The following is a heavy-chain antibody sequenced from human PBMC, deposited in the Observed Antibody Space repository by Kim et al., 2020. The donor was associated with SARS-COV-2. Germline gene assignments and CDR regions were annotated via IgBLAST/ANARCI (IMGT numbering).Heavy chain of an antibody. J-gene: IGHJ2*01. Sequence: SNPSLKGRVSISADTSRTQFSLALTSVTAADTGVYYCARNGVVSRSFDIWGRGTLVTVSS. D-gene: IGHD3-3*01. V-gene: IGHV4-28*01. CDR3: ARNGVVSRSFDI.